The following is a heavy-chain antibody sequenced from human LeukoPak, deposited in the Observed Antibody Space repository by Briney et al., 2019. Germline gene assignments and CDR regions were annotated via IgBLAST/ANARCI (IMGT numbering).Heavy chain of an antibody. Sequence: ASVKVSCKASGYTFTSYGISWVRQAPGQGLEWMGIINPSGGSTSYAQKFQGRVTMTRDTSISTAYMELSRLRSDDTAVYYCARDRRRDGYNPYYMDVWGKGTTVTVSS. D-gene: IGHD5-24*01. J-gene: IGHJ6*03. CDR3: ARDRRRDGYNPYYMDV. CDR1: GYTFTSYG. CDR2: INPSGGST. V-gene: IGHV1-46*01.